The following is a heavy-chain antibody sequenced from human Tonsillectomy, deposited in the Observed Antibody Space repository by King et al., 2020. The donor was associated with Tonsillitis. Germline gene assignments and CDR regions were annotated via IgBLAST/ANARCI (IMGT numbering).Heavy chain of an antibody. Sequence: ITLKESGPTLVKPTQTLTLTCTFSGFSLSTTGVGVGWIRQPPGRALEWLALIYWNDDKRYSPSLKSRLTITKDTSKNQVVLIMTNMDPVDTATYYCAHRFQSYYYYDMDVWGQGTTVTVSS. CDR1: GFSLSTTGVG. J-gene: IGHJ6*02. CDR3: AHRFQSYYYYDMDV. V-gene: IGHV2-5*01. CDR2: IYWNDDK.